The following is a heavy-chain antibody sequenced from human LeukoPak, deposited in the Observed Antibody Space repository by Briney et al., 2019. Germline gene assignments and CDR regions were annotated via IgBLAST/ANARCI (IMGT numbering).Heavy chain of an antibody. J-gene: IGHJ4*02. D-gene: IGHD2-15*01. CDR3: ARGSGGGGSCCRFDY. CDR1: GFTFSTYW. CDR2: IKQDGSEK. V-gene: IGHV3-7*01. Sequence: PGGSLRLSCAASGFTFSTYWMSWVRQAPGKGLEWAANIKQDGSEKYYVDSVKGRFTISRDNAKNSLYLQMNSLRAEDTAVYYCARGSGGGGSCCRFDYWGQGTLVTVSS.